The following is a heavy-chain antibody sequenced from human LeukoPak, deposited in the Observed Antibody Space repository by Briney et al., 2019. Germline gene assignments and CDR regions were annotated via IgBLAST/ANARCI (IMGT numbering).Heavy chain of an antibody. V-gene: IGHV3-48*03. CDR3: AREGTYGYYFDY. CDR2: ISSSGSTI. J-gene: IGHJ4*02. D-gene: IGHD3-10*01. CDR1: GFTFSSCE. Sequence: GGSLRLSCAASGFTFSSCEMNWVRQAPGKGLEWVSYISSSGSTIYYADSVKGRFTISRDNAKNSLFLQMNSLRAEDTALYFCAREGTYGYYFDYWGQGTLVTVSS.